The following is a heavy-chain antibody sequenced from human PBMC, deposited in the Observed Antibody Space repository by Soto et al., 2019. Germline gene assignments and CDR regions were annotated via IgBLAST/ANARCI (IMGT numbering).Heavy chain of an antibody. CDR2: ISDSGDNT. Sequence: GGSLRLSCAASGLTFSLYTMTWVRQAPGKGLEWVAGISDSGDNTYYADSVKGRLTISRDNSKNTLYLQMSSLRAEDTAVYYCASKCCGSSTWYGGYFDYWGQGTLVTVSS. J-gene: IGHJ4*02. CDR3: ASKCCGSSTWYGGYFDY. D-gene: IGHD2-2*01. V-gene: IGHV3-23*01. CDR1: GLTFSLYT.